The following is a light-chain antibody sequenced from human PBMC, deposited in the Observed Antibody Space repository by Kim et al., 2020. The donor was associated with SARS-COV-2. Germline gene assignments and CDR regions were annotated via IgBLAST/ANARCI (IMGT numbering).Light chain of an antibody. CDR1: SCSSASNG. CDR2: EDN. CDR3: HSYDSSNLVV. Sequence: KTGTGSCTRSSCSSASNGVQWDQRRPGSAPPTVVYEDNQSPSGVPGRFSGSIDSSSSSAALTISGLKTDDEADYYCHSYDSSNLVVFGGGTQLTVL. V-gene: IGLV6-57*03. J-gene: IGLJ2*01.